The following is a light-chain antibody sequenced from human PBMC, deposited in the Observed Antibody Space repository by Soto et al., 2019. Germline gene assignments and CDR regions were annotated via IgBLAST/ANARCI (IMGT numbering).Light chain of an antibody. CDR3: QQFNDFPLT. CDR2: DAS. J-gene: IGKJ4*01. V-gene: IGKV1D-13*01. CDR1: QGISSA. Sequence: IQLTQSPSSLSASVGDRVTISCRAGQGISSALAWYQQKPGKAPKLLLYDASSLDAGVPSRFSGSGSGTDFTLSITSLRPEDFANYYCQQFNDFPLTFGGGTKVQIK.